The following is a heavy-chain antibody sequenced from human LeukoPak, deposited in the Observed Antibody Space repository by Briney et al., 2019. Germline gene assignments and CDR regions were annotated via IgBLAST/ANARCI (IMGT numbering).Heavy chain of an antibody. CDR3: AKEKGANWDPFDY. D-gene: IGHD7-27*01. Sequence: GGSLRLSCAASGFTFNNYAMFWVRQAPGTGLEWVAVISFDGSNKYYADSVKGRFTISRDNARNTLYLQMNSLRDEDTALYYCAKEKGANWDPFDYWGRGTLVIVSS. J-gene: IGHJ4*02. CDR1: GFTFNNYA. V-gene: IGHV3-30-3*01. CDR2: ISFDGSNK.